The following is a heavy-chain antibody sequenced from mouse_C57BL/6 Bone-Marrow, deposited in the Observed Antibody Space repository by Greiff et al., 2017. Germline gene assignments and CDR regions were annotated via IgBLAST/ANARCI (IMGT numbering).Heavy chain of an antibody. J-gene: IGHJ1*03. CDR3: ARNHYGSSYPYWYFDV. D-gene: IGHD1-1*01. CDR2: IYPRSGNT. CDR1: GYTFTSYG. Sequence: VKLQESGAELARPGASVKLSCKASGYTFTSYGISWVKQRTGQGLEWIGEIYPRSGNTYYNEKFKGKATLTADKSSSTAYMELRSLTSEDSAVYFCARNHYGSSYPYWYFDVWGTGTTVTVSS. V-gene: IGHV1-81*01.